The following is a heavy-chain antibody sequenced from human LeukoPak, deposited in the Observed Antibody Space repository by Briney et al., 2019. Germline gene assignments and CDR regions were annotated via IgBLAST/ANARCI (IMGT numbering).Heavy chain of an antibody. CDR1: GGSISSGGYY. D-gene: IGHD2-15*01. CDR3: ARDIRWCSGGSCYSKRQLYGMDV. V-gene: IGHV4-31*03. CDR2: IYYSGST. Sequence: TLSLTCTVSGGSISSGGYYWSRIRQHPGKGLEWIGYIYYSGSTYYNPSLKSRVTISVDTSKNQFSLKLSSVTAADTAVYYCARDIRWCSGGSCYSKRQLYGMDVWGQGTTVTVTS. J-gene: IGHJ6*02.